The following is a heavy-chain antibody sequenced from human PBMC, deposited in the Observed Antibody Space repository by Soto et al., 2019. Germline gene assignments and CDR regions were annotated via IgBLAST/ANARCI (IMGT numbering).Heavy chain of an antibody. J-gene: IGHJ4*02. D-gene: IGHD6-13*01. CDR3: ARVGYSSSWSNFDY. CDR2: INHSGST. CDR1: GGSFSGYY. Sequence: QVQLQQWGAGLLKPSETLSLTCAVYGGSFSGYYWSWIRQPPGEGLELIGEINHSGSTNYNPSLKSRVTISVDTSKNQFSLKLSSVTAADTAVYYCARVGYSSSWSNFDYWGQGTLVTVSS. V-gene: IGHV4-34*01.